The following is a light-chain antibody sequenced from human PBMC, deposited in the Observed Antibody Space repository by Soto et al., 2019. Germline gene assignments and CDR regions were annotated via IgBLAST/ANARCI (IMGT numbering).Light chain of an antibody. CDR2: GAS. V-gene: IGKV1D-16*01. CDR3: QQYSGYPT. CDR1: QGVGTL. Sequence: DIQMTQSPSSLSASVGDRVTITCRASQGVGTLLTWYQQKPEKAPKSLIYGASSLQSGVPSRFSGSGSGTAFTLTISSLQPEDFASYYCQQYSGYPTFGGGTKVEIK. J-gene: IGKJ4*01.